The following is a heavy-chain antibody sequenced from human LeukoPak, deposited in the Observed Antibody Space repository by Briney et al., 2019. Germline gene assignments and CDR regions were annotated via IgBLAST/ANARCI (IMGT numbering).Heavy chain of an antibody. Sequence: SETLSLTCTVSGGSISSSSSFWVWIRQPPGTGLEWIGYIYYSGSTYYNPSLKSRVTISVDTSKNQFSLKLSSVTAADTAVYYCARGVGATTYYWGQGTLVTVSS. CDR2: IYYSGST. CDR1: GGSISSSSSF. J-gene: IGHJ4*02. D-gene: IGHD1-26*01. V-gene: IGHV4-30-4*08. CDR3: ARGVGATTYY.